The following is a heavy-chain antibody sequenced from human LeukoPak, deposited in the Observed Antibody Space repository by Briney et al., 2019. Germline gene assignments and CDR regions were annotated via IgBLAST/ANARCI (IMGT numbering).Heavy chain of an antibody. V-gene: IGHV3-53*01. CDR2: IYSGGTT. Sequence: GGSLRLSCAASGFIFSSDSISWVRQAPGKGLDWVSIIYSGGTTNYADSVRARFTISRDNSKNTVYLQMNSLRVEDTAVYYCARATLDDWGQGTLVTVSS. CDR3: ARATLDD. CDR1: GFIFSSDS. J-gene: IGHJ4*02.